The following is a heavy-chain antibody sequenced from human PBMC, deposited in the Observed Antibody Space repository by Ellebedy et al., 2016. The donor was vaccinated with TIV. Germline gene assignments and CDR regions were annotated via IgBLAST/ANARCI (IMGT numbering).Heavy chain of an antibody. V-gene: IGHV4-39*01. CDR3: ARWEDILALYGMDV. CDR2: VFYCLST. D-gene: IGHD3-9*01. J-gene: IGHJ6*04. Sequence: MPSETLSLTCSVSSDSFSSSTYFWGLTRQPPWRGPAWLGSVFYCLSTTYYNPSLKSRVSISVDRSKNQFSLRLTSVTAADTAVYYCARWEDILALYGMDVWGKGTTVTVSS. CDR1: SDSFSSSTYF.